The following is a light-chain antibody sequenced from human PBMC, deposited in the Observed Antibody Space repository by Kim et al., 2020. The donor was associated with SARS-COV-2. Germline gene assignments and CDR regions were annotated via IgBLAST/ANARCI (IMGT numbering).Light chain of an antibody. CDR3: CAYAGSYTLV. V-gene: IGLV2-11*01. CDR2: DVS. J-gene: IGLJ2*01. Sequence: GQSFTISCTGTSSDVGGYNYVSWYQQHPGKAPKLMIYDVSKRPSGVPDRFSGSKSGNTASLTISGLQAEDEADYYGCAYAGSYTLVFGGGTQLTVL. CDR1: SSDVGGYNY.